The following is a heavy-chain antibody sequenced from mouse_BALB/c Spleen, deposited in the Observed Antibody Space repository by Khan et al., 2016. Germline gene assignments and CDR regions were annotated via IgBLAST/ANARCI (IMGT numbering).Heavy chain of an antibody. CDR3: AREGWLLGYFDY. CDR2: IAPRSDYT. D-gene: IGHD2-3*01. V-gene: IGHV1-4*01. Sequence: QVQLQQSGAELARPGASVKMSCKASGYTFTSYTMFWVKQRPGQGLEWIGYIAPRSDYTDYNQKFKDKAPLTADKSSTSAYMQLNSLTSEDSAVYYCAREGWLLGYFDYWGQGTTLTVSS. J-gene: IGHJ2*01. CDR1: GYTFTSYT.